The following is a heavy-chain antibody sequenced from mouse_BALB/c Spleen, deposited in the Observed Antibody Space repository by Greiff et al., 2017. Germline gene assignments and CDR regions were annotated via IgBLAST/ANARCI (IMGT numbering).Heavy chain of an antibody. D-gene: IGHD4-1*01. V-gene: IGHV1-63*02. Sequence: VQLQESGAELVRPGTSVKISCKASGYTFTNYWLGWVKQRPGHGLEWIGDIYPGGGYTNYNEKFKGKATLTADTSSSTAYMQLSSLTSEDSAVYFCARKELAYYFDYWGQGTTLTVSS. CDR1: GYTFTNYW. J-gene: IGHJ2*01. CDR3: ARKELAYYFDY. CDR2: IYPGGGYT.